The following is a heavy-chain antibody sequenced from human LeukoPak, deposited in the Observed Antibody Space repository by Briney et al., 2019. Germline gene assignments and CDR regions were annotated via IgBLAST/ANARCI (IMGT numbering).Heavy chain of an antibody. J-gene: IGHJ4*02. Sequence: SETLSLTCTVSGGSISSSNYYWAWIRQPPGKGLEWIANIFYTGSTYYNPSLKSRVTISVDTSKNQFSLRLSSVTATDTAVYYCARGGWNKFDYWGQGTLVTVSS. CDR2: IFYTGST. CDR1: GGSISSSNYY. CDR3: ARGGWNKFDY. V-gene: IGHV4-39*01. D-gene: IGHD2-15*01.